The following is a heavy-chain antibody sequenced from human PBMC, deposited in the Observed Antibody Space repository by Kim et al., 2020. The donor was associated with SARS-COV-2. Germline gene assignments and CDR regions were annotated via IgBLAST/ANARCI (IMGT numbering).Heavy chain of an antibody. CDR2: INHSGST. CDR1: GGSFSGYY. Sequence: SETLSLTCAVYGGSFSGYYWSWIRQPPGKGLEWIGEINHSGSTNYNPSLKRRVTISVDTSKNQFSLKLSSVTAADTAVYYCARGQKLKTRITMVRGVPAFDYWGQGTLVTVSS. J-gene: IGHJ4*02. V-gene: IGHV4-34*01. D-gene: IGHD3-10*01. CDR3: ARGQKLKTRITMVRGVPAFDY.